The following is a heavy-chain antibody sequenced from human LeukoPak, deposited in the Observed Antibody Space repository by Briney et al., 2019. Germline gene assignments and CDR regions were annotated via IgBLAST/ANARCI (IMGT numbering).Heavy chain of an antibody. Sequence: SETLSLTCAVYGGSFSGYYWSWIRQPPGKGLEWIGEINHSGSTNYNPSLKSRVTISADTSKNQFSLKLSSVTAADTAVYYCARGPLYSGYDYGFDYWGRGTLVTVSS. CDR3: ARGPLYSGYDYGFDY. D-gene: IGHD5-12*01. J-gene: IGHJ4*02. CDR2: INHSGST. CDR1: GGSFSGYY. V-gene: IGHV4-34*01.